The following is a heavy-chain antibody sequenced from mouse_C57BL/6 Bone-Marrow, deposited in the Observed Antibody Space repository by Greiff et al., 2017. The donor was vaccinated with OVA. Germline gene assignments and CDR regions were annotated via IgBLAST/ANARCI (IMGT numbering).Heavy chain of an antibody. CDR2: IDPSDSYT. CDR3: ASLTGTAAYWYFDV. CDR1: GYTFTSYW. D-gene: IGHD4-1*01. V-gene: IGHV1-69*01. Sequence: QVQLQQPGAELVMPGASVKLSCKASGYTFTSYWMHWVKQRPGQGLEWIGEIDPSDSYTNYNQKFKGKSTLTVDKSSSTAYMQLSSLTSEDSAVYYCASLTGTAAYWYFDVWGTGTTVTVSS. J-gene: IGHJ1*03.